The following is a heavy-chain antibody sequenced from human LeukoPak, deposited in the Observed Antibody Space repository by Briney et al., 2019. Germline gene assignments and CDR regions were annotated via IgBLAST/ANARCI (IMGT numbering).Heavy chain of an antibody. CDR2: FDPEDGER. CDR3: ARSPHILAGENFDY. D-gene: IGHD3-9*01. J-gene: IGHJ4*02. V-gene: IGHV1-24*01. CDR1: GYTLTELS. Sequence: ASVKVSCKVSGYTLTELSMHWVRQAPGKGLEWMGGFDPEDGERIYAQKFQGRVTMTRDTSITTAYMEMSRLRSDDTALYYCARSPHILAGENFDYWGQGTLVTVSS.